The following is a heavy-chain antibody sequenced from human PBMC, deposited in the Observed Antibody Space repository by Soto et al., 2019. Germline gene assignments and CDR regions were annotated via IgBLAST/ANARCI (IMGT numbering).Heavy chain of an antibody. D-gene: IGHD2-15*01. CDR3: ARHVLPPYCSGGSCYYYYYGMDV. J-gene: IGHJ6*02. Sequence: GGSLRLSCAASGFTFSSYGMHWVRQAPGKGLEWAAVIWYDGSNKYYADSVKGRFTISRDNSKNTLYLQMNSLRAEDTAVYYCARHVLPPYCSGGSCYYYYYGMDVWGQGTTVTVSS. V-gene: IGHV3-33*01. CDR1: GFTFSSYG. CDR2: IWYDGSNK.